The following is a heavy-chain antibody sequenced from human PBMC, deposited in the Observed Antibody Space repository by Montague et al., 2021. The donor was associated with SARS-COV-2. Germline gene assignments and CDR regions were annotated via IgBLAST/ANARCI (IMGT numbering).Heavy chain of an antibody. CDR1: GGSISSYY. Sequence: SETLSLTCTVSGGSISSYYWSWIRQPPGKGLEWIGHIYSSGSTNYNPSLKSRVTISVDTSKNQFSLKLSSVTAADTAVYYCARVKWLRGGFDYWGQGTLVTVSS. CDR2: IYSSGST. J-gene: IGHJ4*02. V-gene: IGHV4-59*01. CDR3: ARVKWLRGGFDY. D-gene: IGHD5-12*01.